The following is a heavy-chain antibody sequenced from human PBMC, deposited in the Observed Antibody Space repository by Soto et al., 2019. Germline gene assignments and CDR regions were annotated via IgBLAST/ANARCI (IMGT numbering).Heavy chain of an antibody. D-gene: IGHD3-9*01. CDR2: IYYSGST. Sequence: PSETLSLTCTVSGGSISSYYWSWIRQPPGKGLEWIGYIYYSGSTNYNPSLKSRVTISVDTSKNQNYLKLSSETAADTAVYYCARADVLRYFDWLSYFDYWGQGTLVTVSS. CDR3: ARADVLRYFDWLSYFDY. J-gene: IGHJ4*02. V-gene: IGHV4-59*12. CDR1: GGSISSYY.